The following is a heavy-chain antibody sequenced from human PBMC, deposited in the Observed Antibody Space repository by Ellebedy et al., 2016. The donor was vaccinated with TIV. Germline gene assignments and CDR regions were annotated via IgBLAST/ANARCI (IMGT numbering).Heavy chain of an antibody. V-gene: IGHV2-70*12. CDR1: GFSLSTDGMC. Sequence: SGPTLVKPTQTLTLTCTFSGFSLSTDGMCVSWIRQPPGKTLEWLARIDWDDDKYYSTSLKTRLTISKDTSKNQVVLTMTNMDPVDTATYYCAHHYSSSWYPVYWGQGTLVTVSS. CDR2: IDWDDDK. J-gene: IGHJ4*02. CDR3: AHHYSSSWYPVY. D-gene: IGHD6-13*01.